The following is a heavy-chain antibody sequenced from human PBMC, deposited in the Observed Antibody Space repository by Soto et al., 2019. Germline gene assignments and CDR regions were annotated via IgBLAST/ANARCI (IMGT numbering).Heavy chain of an antibody. CDR2: IIPIFGTA. J-gene: IGHJ4*02. CDR3: ARDGVAAAGTAYFDY. CDR1: GGTFSSYA. D-gene: IGHD6-13*01. V-gene: IGHV1-69*01. Sequence: QVQLVQSGAEVKKPGSSVKVSCKASGGTFSSYAISWVRQAPGQGLEWMGGIIPIFGTANYAQKFQGRVTITADESTSTAYMELSGLRSEDTAVYYCARDGVAAAGTAYFDYWGQGTLVTVSS.